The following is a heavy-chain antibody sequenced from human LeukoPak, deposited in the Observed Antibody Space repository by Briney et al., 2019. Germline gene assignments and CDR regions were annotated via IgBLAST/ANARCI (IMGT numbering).Heavy chain of an antibody. CDR3: ATLGYCSSTSCSAFDY. D-gene: IGHD2-2*03. CDR2: IIPILGIA. Sequence: ASVKASCKASGGTFSSYTISWVRQAPGQGLEWMGRIIPILGIANYAQKFQGRVTITADKSTSTAYMELSSLRSEDTAVYYCATLGYCSSTSCSAFDYWGQGTLVTVSS. CDR1: GGTFSSYT. J-gene: IGHJ4*02. V-gene: IGHV1-69*02.